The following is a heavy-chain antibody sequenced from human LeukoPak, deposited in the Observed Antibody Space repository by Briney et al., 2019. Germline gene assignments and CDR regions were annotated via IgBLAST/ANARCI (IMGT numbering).Heavy chain of an antibody. V-gene: IGHV3-23*01. Sequence: PGGSLRLSCAASGFTFSSYAMSWVRQAPGKGLEWVSAISGSGGSTYYADSVKGRFTISRDNSKNTLYLQMNSLRAEDTAVYYCAKELRYFDWLLSVTRGFDYWGQGTLVTVSS. CDR1: GFTFSSYA. J-gene: IGHJ4*02. D-gene: IGHD3-9*01. CDR2: ISGSGGST. CDR3: AKELRYFDWLLSVTRGFDY.